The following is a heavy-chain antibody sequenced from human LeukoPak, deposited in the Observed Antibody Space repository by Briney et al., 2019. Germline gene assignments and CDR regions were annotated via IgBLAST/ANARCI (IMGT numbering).Heavy chain of an antibody. Sequence: ASVKVSCKASGYTFTGYYMHWVRQAPGQGLEWMGWMNPNSGNTGYAQKFQGRVTMTRNTSISTAYMELSSLRSEDTAVYYCARVPGWFGELQDYWGQGTLVTVSS. D-gene: IGHD3-10*01. J-gene: IGHJ4*02. CDR3: ARVPGWFGELQDY. CDR2: MNPNSGNT. CDR1: GYTFTGYY. V-gene: IGHV1-8*02.